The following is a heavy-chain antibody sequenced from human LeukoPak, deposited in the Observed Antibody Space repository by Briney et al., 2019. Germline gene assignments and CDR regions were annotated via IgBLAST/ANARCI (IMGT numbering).Heavy chain of an antibody. J-gene: IGHJ4*02. V-gene: IGHV3-74*01. CDR2: ICPDGTVT. Sequence: GGSLRLSCAASGFTFSNFWMHWVRQAPGKGPMWVSRICPDGTVTNYADSVKARFIISRDNARNTVYLQMNSLRVEDTAVYYCVRDFRSADYWGQGTLVTVSS. CDR1: GFTFSNFW. CDR3: VRDFRSADY.